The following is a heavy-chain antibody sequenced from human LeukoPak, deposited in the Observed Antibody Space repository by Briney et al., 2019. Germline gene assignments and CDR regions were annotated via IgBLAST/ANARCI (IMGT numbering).Heavy chain of an antibody. D-gene: IGHD6-19*01. J-gene: IGHJ4*02. CDR2: IYYSGST. V-gene: IGHV4-39*07. CDR3: ARGAVYSSGSVGREDYFDY. Sequence: SETLSLTCTVSGGSISSSSYYWGWIRQPPGKGLEWIGSIYYSGSTYYNPSLKSRVTISVDTSKNQFSLKLSSVTAADTAVYYCARGAVYSSGSVGREDYFDYWGQGTLVTVSS. CDR1: GGSISSSSYY.